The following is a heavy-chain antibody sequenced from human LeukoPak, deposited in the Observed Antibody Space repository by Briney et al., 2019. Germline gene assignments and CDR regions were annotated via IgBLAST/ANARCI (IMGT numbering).Heavy chain of an antibody. Sequence: GGSLRLSCAASGLIFSSCWMSWVRQAPGKGLEWVANIKEDGSEEYYVDSVKGRLTISRDNAKNSLYLQMNNLRAEDTAVYYCARDDNYSFDDWGRGTLVTVSS. D-gene: IGHD1-1*01. J-gene: IGHJ4*02. CDR2: IKEDGSEE. V-gene: IGHV3-7*01. CDR1: GLIFSSCW. CDR3: ARDDNYSFDD.